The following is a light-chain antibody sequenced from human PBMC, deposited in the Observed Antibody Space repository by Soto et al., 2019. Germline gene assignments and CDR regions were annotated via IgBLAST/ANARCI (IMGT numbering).Light chain of an antibody. CDR2: DAS. CDR1: QSISSW. CDR3: QQYDNLPLT. V-gene: IGKV1-5*01. J-gene: IGKJ4*01. Sequence: DIQMTQSPSTLSASVGDRVTITCRASQSISSWLAWYQQKPGKAPKLLIFDASSLESGTPSRFSGSGSGTDFTFTISSLQPEDIATYYCQQYDNLPLTFGGGTKVDIK.